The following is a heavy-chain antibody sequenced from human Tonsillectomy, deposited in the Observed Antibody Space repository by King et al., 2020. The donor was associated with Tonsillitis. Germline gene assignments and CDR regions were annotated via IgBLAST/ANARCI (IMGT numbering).Heavy chain of an antibody. CDR2: IRYDGSKK. CDR3: AKVIDCSGGSCYSRYYYGMDV. D-gene: IGHD2-15*01. CDR1: GFIFSSYA. V-gene: IGHV3-33*06. J-gene: IGHJ6*02. Sequence: QLVQSGGGVVQPGRSLRLSCAASGFIFSSYAMYWVRQAPGKGLEWVAVIRYDGSKKYYADSVKGRFIISRDNSKNTLYLQMNSLRAEDTAVYYCAKVIDCSGGSCYSRYYYGMDVWGQGTTVTVSS.